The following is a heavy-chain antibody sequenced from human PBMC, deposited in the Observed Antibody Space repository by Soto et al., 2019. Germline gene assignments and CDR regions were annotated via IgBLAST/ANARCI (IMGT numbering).Heavy chain of an antibody. CDR3: ARDGPDYGGNSGCDY. D-gene: IGHD4-17*01. CDR1: GFTFSSYS. CDR2: ISSSSSYI. Sequence: EVQLVESGGGLVQPGGSLRLSCAASGFTFSSYSMNWVRQAPGKGLEWVSSISSSSSYIYYADSVKGRFTISRDNAKNSLYLKMNRLRAEDTDVYYCARDGPDYGGNSGCDYWGQGTLVTVSS. J-gene: IGHJ4*02. V-gene: IGHV3-21*01.